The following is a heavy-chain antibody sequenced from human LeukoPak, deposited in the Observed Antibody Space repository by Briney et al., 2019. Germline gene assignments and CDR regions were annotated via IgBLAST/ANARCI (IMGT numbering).Heavy chain of an antibody. CDR3: ARRLSTQYYMDV. CDR2: IFYTGNT. CDR1: GGSITSSTYY. V-gene: IGHV4-39*02. Sequence: PSETLSLTCSVSGGSITSSTYYWNWIRQPLGEGLEWIGSIFYTGNTYYNPSLKSRATISVDTSRTHFSLRLTSVTAADTAVYYCARRLSTQYYMDVWGKGATVTVSS. J-gene: IGHJ6*03.